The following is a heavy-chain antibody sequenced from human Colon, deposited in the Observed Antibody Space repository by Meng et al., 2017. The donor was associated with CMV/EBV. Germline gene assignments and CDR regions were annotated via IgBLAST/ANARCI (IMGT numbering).Heavy chain of an antibody. Sequence: SETLSLTCTVSGGSITSSSYYWGWIRQPPGKGLEWIGSIYYSGSTYYNPSPKSRVTISVDTSKNQFSLKLSSVTAADTAVYYCARDSSGWYGDWGQGTLVTVSS. CDR3: ARDSSGWYGD. J-gene: IGHJ4*02. D-gene: IGHD6-19*01. V-gene: IGHV4-39*07. CDR1: GGSITSSSYY. CDR2: IYYSGST.